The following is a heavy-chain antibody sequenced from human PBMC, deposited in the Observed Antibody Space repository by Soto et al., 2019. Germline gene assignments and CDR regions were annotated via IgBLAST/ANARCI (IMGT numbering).Heavy chain of an antibody. J-gene: IGHJ4*02. D-gene: IGHD3-10*01. V-gene: IGHV3-30*18. Sequence: QVQLVESGGGVVQPGRSLRLSCAASGFTFSSNGMHWVRQAPGKGLEWLAVISYDGSNRYYADSIKGRFTLSRDNSRNTLYLQTHSLTAEDTAVYYCAKGKGGSGQGYYFDSWGQGTLVTVSS. CDR2: ISYDGSNR. CDR1: GFTFSSNG. CDR3: AKGKGGSGQGYYFDS.